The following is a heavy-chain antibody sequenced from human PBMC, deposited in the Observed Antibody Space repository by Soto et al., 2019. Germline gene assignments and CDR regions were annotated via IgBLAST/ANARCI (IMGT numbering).Heavy chain of an antibody. CDR3: ARVTSMVRGVIDNWFDP. CDR2: IIPMYGPA. D-gene: IGHD3-10*01. Sequence: QVPLVQSGAEVKKPGSSVTVSCKASGGTFSSYAIHWVRQAPGQGLEWIGGIIPMYGPAKYAQRFQGRVTITADESTTTVYMELTSLTSQDTAVYYSARVTSMVRGVIDNWFDPWGHGTLVTVSS. V-gene: IGHV1-69*01. CDR1: GGTFSSYA. J-gene: IGHJ5*02.